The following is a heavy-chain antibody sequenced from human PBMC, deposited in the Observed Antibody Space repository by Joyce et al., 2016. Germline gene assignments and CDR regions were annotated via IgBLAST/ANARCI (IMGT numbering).Heavy chain of an antibody. CDR3: ARGNDYDYWSGYEAHYFDY. Sequence: QVQLQESGPGLVKPSETLSPSCTVPGGSISSYYWSWIRQPPGKGLEWIGYINHRGRTNYNPTLKSRVTISVDASKNEFSLKMTSVTAADTAVYYCARGNDYDYWSGYEAHYFDYWGKGTLVTVSS. D-gene: IGHD3-3*01. J-gene: IGHJ4*02. CDR2: INHRGRT. V-gene: IGHV4-59*01. CDR1: GGSISSYY.